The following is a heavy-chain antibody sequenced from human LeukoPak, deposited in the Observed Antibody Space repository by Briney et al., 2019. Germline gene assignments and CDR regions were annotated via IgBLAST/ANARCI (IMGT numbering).Heavy chain of an antibody. D-gene: IGHD3-16*01. CDR3: ARGRGGDYFDY. Sequence: GGSLRLSCAASGFTFSSYAMHWVRQAPGKGLEWVAVISYDGSNKYYADSVKGRFTISRDNSKNTLYLQMNSLRAEDTAVYYCARGRGGDYFDYWGQGTLVTVSS. CDR2: ISYDGSNK. CDR1: GFTFSSYA. V-gene: IGHV3-30-3*01. J-gene: IGHJ4*02.